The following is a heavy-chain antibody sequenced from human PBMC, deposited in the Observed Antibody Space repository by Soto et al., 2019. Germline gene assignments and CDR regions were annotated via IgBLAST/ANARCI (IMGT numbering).Heavy chain of an antibody. CDR2: IIPIFGTA. D-gene: IGHD1-1*01. J-gene: IGHJ3*02. V-gene: IGHV1-69*13. CDR3: ASEWNWNDGVNFDI. Sequence: SVKVSCKASGGTFSSYAISWVRQAPGQGLEWMGGIIPIFGTANYAQKFQGRVTITADESTSTAYMELSSLRSEDTAVYYCASEWNWNDGVNFDIRGQGTMVTVSS. CDR1: GGTFSSYA.